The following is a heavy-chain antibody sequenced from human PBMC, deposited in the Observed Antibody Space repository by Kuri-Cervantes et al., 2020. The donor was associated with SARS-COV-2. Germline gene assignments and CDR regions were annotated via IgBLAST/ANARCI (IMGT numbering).Heavy chain of an antibody. Sequence: GESLKISCAASGFTFSNYAMSWVRQAPGKGLVWVSRINSDGSSTSYADSVKGRFTISRDNAKNTLYLQMNSLRAEETAVYYCAKLAGSNYFYYYGMDVWGQGTTVTVSS. CDR2: INSDGSST. J-gene: IGHJ6*02. V-gene: IGHV3-74*01. CDR3: AKLAGSNYFYYYGMDV. CDR1: GFTFSNYA. D-gene: IGHD4-11*01.